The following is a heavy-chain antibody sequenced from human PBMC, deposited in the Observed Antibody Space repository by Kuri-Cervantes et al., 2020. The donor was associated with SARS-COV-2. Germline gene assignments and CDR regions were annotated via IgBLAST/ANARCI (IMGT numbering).Heavy chain of an antibody. J-gene: IGHJ6*02. V-gene: IGHV1-18*01. CDR2: ISAYNGNT. D-gene: IGHD3-22*01. CDR1: GYTFTSYG. Sequence: ASVKVSCKASGYTFTSYGISWVRQAPGQGLEWMGWISAYNGNTNYAQKLRGRVTMTTDTSTSTAYMELRSLRSDDTAVYYCAREGYYDSSGYFGDYVRMDVWGQGTTVTVSS. CDR3: AREGYYDSSGYFGDYVRMDV.